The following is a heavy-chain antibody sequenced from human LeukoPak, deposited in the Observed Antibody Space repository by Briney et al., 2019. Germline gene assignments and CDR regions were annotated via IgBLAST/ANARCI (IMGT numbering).Heavy chain of an antibody. V-gene: IGHV3-15*04. J-gene: IGHJ4*02. Sequence: GGSLRLSCAASGFTFSDYYMSWIRQAPGKGLGWVGRIESKTDGGTTDYAAPVRGRFTISRDDSTNTLYLQMNSLKSEDTAVYYCTTYGSGRKFDYWGQGILVTVSS. CDR2: IESKTDGGTT. D-gene: IGHD3-10*01. CDR1: GFTFSDYY. CDR3: TTYGSGRKFDY.